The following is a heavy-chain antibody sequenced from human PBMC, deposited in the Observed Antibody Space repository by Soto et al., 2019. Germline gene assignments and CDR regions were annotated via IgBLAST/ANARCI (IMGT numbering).Heavy chain of an antibody. Sequence: PSETLSLTCTVSGGSISSGSYYWGWIRQPPGKGLEWIGSIYYSGSTYYNPSLKSRVTISVDTSKNQFSLKLSSVTAADTAVYYCARSSGWFSWGQGTLVTVSS. J-gene: IGHJ5*02. CDR1: GGSISSGSYY. V-gene: IGHV4-39*01. CDR3: ARSSGWFS. D-gene: IGHD6-19*01. CDR2: IYYSGST.